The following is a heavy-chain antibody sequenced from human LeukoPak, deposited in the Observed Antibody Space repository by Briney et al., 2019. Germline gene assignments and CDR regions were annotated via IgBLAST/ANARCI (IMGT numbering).Heavy chain of an antibody. D-gene: IGHD3-10*01. V-gene: IGHV1-8*03. CDR3: ARVGHYYGSGSSYTYYYYYIDV. CDR1: GYTFTSYE. Sequence: ASVKVPCKASGYTFTSYEINWVRQATGQGLEWMGWMNPNNGNKAYAQKFQGTVTPTRNTTIRTAYVELSSLRSEDTDLYYCARVGHYYGSGSSYTYYYYYIDVWGKGTAVTVSS. CDR2: MNPNNGNK. J-gene: IGHJ6*03.